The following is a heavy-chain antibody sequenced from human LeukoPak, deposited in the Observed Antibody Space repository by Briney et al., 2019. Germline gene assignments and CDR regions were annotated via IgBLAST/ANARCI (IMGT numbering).Heavy chain of an antibody. CDR1: GGTFSSYA. CDR2: IIPIFGTA. J-gene: IGHJ6*03. V-gene: IGHV1-69*13. CDR3: ARDQESQVTMVRGVKYYYYYMDV. Sequence: GASVKVSCKASGGTFSSYAISWVRQAPGQGLEWMGGIIPIFGTANYAQKFQGRVTITADESTSTAFMELSSLRSEDTAVYYCARDQESQVTMVRGVKYYYYYMDVWGKGTTVTISS. D-gene: IGHD3-10*01.